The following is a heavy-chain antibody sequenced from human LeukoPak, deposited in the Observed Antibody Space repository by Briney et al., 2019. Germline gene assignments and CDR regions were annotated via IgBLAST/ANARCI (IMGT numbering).Heavy chain of an antibody. Sequence: GGSLRLSCAASGFTFSSYWMHWVRQAPGKGLVWVSRINSDGSSTSYADSVKGRFTISRDNAKNTLYLQMNSLRAEDTAVYYCARGGYLYSGSYVDAFDIWGQGTMVTVSS. CDR3: ARGGYLYSGSYVDAFDI. J-gene: IGHJ3*02. CDR1: GFTFSSYW. CDR2: INSDGSST. V-gene: IGHV3-74*01. D-gene: IGHD1-26*01.